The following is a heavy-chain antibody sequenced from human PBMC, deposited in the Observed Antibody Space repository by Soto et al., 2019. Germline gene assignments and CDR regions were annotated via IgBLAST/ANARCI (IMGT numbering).Heavy chain of an antibody. CDR3: ATLGHYDFWSGFRKGNWFDP. Sequence: QVQLQQWGAGLLKPSETVSLTCAVYGGSFIGYYGTWIRQPPGKGLEWIGEINHSGSTNYNPSLKHRVTLSADTSKNQFSLRLSSVTAADTAVYYCATLGHYDFWSGFRKGNWFDPWGQGTLVTVSS. CDR2: INHSGST. CDR1: GGSFIGYY. V-gene: IGHV4-34*01. D-gene: IGHD3-3*01. J-gene: IGHJ5*02.